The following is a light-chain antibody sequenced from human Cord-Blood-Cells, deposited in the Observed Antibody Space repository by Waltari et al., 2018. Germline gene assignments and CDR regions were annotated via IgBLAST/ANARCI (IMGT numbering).Light chain of an antibody. CDR3: CSYAGSYHV. CDR1: SSDVGGYNY. Sequence: QSDLTQPRSVSGSPGQSVTISCTGTSSDVGGYNYVSWYQQHPGKAPKLMIYDVSKRPSGVPDRFSGSKSGNTASLTISGLQAEDEADYYCCSYAGSYHVFGTGTKVTVL. J-gene: IGLJ1*01. CDR2: DVS. V-gene: IGLV2-11*01.